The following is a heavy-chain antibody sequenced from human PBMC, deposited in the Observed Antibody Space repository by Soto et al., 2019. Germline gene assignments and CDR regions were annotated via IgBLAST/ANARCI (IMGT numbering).Heavy chain of an antibody. J-gene: IGHJ4*02. D-gene: IGHD1-26*01. V-gene: IGHV4-31*03. CDR1: GGTITTGGHF. CDR3: ARVVSGSYLDY. CDR2: IYYSGTT. Sequence: QVQLQESGPGLVKASQTLSLTCTVSGGTITTGGHFWSWIRQYTGKGLEWIGYIYYSGTTHYNPSLKSRVTISIDTSKNQFSLNLSSVTAADTAVYYCARVVSGSYLDYWGQGTLVTVSS.